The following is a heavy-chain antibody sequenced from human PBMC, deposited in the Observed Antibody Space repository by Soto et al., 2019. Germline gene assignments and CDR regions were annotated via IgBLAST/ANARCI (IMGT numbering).Heavy chain of an antibody. J-gene: IGHJ6*02. CDR1: GFTFSSYG. D-gene: IGHD3-22*01. CDR2: IWYDGSNK. Sequence: GGSLRLSCAASGFTFSSYGMHWVRQAPGKGLEWVAVIWYDGSNKYYADSVKGRFTISRDNSKNTLYLQMNSLRAEDTAVYYSARDTTDSSGYRYYYYGMDVWGQGTTVTVSS. V-gene: IGHV3-33*01. CDR3: ARDTTDSSGYRYYYYGMDV.